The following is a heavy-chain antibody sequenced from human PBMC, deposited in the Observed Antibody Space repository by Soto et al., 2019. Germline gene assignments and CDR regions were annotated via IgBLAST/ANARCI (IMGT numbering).Heavy chain of an antibody. J-gene: IGHJ3*02. CDR3: ARSDNWNDRGAFDI. CDR2: IWYDGSNK. V-gene: IGHV3-33*01. Sequence: QVQLVESGGGVVQPGRSLRLSCAASGFTFSSYGMHWVRQAPGKGLEWVAVIWYDGSNKYYADSVKGRFTISRDNSKNTLYLQMNSLRAEDTAVYYCARSDNWNDRGAFDIWGQGTMVTVSS. CDR1: GFTFSSYG. D-gene: IGHD1-20*01.